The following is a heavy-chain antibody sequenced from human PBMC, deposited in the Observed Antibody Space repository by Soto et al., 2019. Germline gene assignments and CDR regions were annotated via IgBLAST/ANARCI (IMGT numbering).Heavy chain of an antibody. D-gene: IGHD3-22*01. Sequence: PGGSLRLSCAASGFTVSSNYMSWVRQAPGKGLEWVSVIYSGGSTYYADSVKGRFTISRDNSKNTLYLQMNSLRAEDTAVYYCARVSIRYYYDSSGYYLGNDAFDIWGQGTMVTVSS. CDR2: IYSGGST. V-gene: IGHV3-66*01. CDR1: GFTVSSNY. CDR3: ARVSIRYYYDSSGYYLGNDAFDI. J-gene: IGHJ3*02.